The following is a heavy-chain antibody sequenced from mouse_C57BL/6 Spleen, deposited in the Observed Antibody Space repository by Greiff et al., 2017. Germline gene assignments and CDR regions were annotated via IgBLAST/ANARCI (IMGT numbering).Heavy chain of an antibody. CDR3: ARGLTGTLYYYAMDY. J-gene: IGHJ4*01. CDR2: IHPNSGST. D-gene: IGHD4-1*01. CDR1: GYTFTSYW. Sequence: QVQLQQPGAELVKPGASVKLSCKASGYTFTSYWMHWVKQRPGQGLEWIGMIHPNSGSTNYNEKFKSKATLTVDKSSSTAYMQLSSLTSEDSAVYYCARGLTGTLYYYAMDYWGQGTSVTVSS. V-gene: IGHV1-64*01.